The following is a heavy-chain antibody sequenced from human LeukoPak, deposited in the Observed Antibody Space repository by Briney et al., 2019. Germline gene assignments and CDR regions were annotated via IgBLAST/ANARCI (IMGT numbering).Heavy chain of an antibody. D-gene: IGHD3-22*01. J-gene: IGHJ4*02. CDR1: GGSVSSYY. V-gene: IGHV4-59*02. CDR2: IYYSGST. CDR3: ASSYDSSGPEFDY. Sequence: PSETLSLTCTVSGGSVSSYYWTWIRQPPGKGLEWIGYIYYSGSTNYNPSLKSRVTISVDTSKNQFSLKLSSVTAADTAVYYCASSYDSSGPEFDYWGQGTLVTVSS.